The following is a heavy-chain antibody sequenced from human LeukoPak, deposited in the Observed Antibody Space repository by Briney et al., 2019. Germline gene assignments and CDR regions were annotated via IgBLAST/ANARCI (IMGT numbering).Heavy chain of an antibody. CDR2: ISSSGSTI. Sequence: GGSLRLSCAASGFTFSSYSMNWVRQAPGKGLEWVSSISSSGSTIYYADPVKGRFTISRDNAKNSLYLQMNSLRAEDTAVYYCAKVLGFGESNFDYWGQGTLVTVSS. CDR3: AKVLGFGESNFDY. D-gene: IGHD3-10*01. CDR1: GFTFSSYS. J-gene: IGHJ4*02. V-gene: IGHV3-48*04.